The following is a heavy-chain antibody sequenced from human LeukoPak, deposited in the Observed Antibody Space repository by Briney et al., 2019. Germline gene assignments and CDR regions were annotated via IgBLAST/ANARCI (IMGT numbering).Heavy chain of an antibody. CDR2: INHSGST. D-gene: IGHD6-13*01. CDR1: GGSFSGYY. J-gene: IGHJ1*01. CDR3: ARHGGYSSPYLH. Sequence: SETLSLTCAVYGGSFSGYYWSWIRQPPGKGLEWIGEINHSGSTNYNPSLKSRVTISVDTSKNQFSLKLSSVTAADTAVYYCARHGGYSSPYLHWGRGTLVTVSS. V-gene: IGHV4-34*01.